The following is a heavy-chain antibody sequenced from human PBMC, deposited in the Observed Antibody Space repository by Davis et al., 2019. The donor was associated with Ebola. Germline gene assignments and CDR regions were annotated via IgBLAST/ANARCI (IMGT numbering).Heavy chain of an antibody. V-gene: IGHV1-69*13. Sequence: SVKVSCKASGGTFSSYAISWVRQAPGQGLEWMGGIIPIFGTANYAQKFQGRVTITADESTSTAYMELSSLRSEDTAVYYCARDGDGYNRGNYWGQGTLVTVSS. CDR2: IIPIFGTA. J-gene: IGHJ4*02. CDR1: GGTFSSYA. CDR3: ARDGDGYNRGNY. D-gene: IGHD5-24*01.